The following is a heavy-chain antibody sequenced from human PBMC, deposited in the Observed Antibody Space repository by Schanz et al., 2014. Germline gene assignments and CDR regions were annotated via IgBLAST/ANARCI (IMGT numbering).Heavy chain of an antibody. CDR3: TTETIAMAGTFSI. D-gene: IGHD6-19*01. J-gene: IGHJ4*02. Sequence: QVQLVQSGSELKKPGASVNISCKASGYTFTTYALNWVRQAPGQGLEWMGWINSNTGNPTYAPAFTGRFVFSLDTSVSTAYLQISSLKAEDTAAYYCTTETIAMAGTFSIWGQGTLVTVSS. CDR2: INSNTGNP. CDR1: GYTFTTYA. V-gene: IGHV7-4-1*02.